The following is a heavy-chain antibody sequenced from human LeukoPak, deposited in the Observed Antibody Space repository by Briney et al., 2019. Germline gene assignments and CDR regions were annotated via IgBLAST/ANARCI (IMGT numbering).Heavy chain of an antibody. D-gene: IGHD6-19*01. J-gene: IGHJ1*01. V-gene: IGHV3-23*01. CDR1: GFTFSSYA. Sequence: GGSLRLSCAASGFTFSSYAMSWVRQAPGKGLEWVSAISGSGGSTYYADSVKGRFTISRDNSKNTLYLQMNSLRAEDTAVYYCATPSRSGGWLYLPLQHWGQGTLVTVSS. CDR2: ISGSGGST. CDR3: ATPSRSGGWLYLPLQH.